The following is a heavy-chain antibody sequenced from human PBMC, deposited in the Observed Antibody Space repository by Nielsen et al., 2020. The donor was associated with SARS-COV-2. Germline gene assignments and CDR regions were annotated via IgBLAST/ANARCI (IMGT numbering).Heavy chain of an antibody. D-gene: IGHD5-18*01. Sequence: SETLSLTCTVSGGSISSYYWSWIRQPAGKGLEWIGRIYTSGSTNYNPSLKSRVTTSVDTSKNQFSLKLSSVTAADTAVYYCARDGTAMVFNWFDPWGQGTLVTVSS. CDR1: GGSISSYY. CDR3: ARDGTAMVFNWFDP. CDR2: IYTSGST. V-gene: IGHV4-4*07. J-gene: IGHJ5*02.